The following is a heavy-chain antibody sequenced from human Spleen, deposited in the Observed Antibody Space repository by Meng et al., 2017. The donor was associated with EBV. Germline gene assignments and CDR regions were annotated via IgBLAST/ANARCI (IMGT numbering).Heavy chain of an antibody. CDR2: ISAYNGNT. Sequence: QFRLVLARAEVKKPGASVKVSCKASGYTCTIYGITWVRQAPGQGLEWMGWISAYNGNTKYAQKLQGRVTMTTDTSTSTAYMELRSLISDDTAVYYCERAGREWELLGWFDPWGQGTLVTVSS. CDR1: GYTCTIYG. J-gene: IGHJ5*02. V-gene: IGHV1-18*01. D-gene: IGHD1-26*01. CDR3: ERAGREWELLGWFDP.